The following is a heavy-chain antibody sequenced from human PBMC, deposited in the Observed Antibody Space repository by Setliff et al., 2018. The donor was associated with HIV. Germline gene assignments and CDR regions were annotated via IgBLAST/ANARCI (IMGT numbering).Heavy chain of an antibody. D-gene: IGHD4-17*01. CDR2: LSPSGTT. Sequence: PSETLSLTCAVSGYSITNDNWWGWIRQPPGKGLEWVGELSPSGTTRSNPSLQSRVTISLDTSNNQFSLKLTSVTAADTAMYYCASFFVTTVTNQDYWGQGTPVTVS. CDR1: GYSITNDNW. J-gene: IGHJ4*02. V-gene: IGHV4-28*01. CDR3: ASFFVTTVTNQDY.